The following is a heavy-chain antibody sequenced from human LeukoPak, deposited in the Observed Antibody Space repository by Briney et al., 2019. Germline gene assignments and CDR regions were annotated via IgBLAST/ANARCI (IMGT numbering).Heavy chain of an antibody. Sequence: GGSLRLSCAASGFTFSSYSMNWVRQAPGKGLEWVSSISSSSSYIYYADSVKGRFTISRDNAKNSLYLQMNSLRAEDTAVYYCAKDGAGDDGDYVPDYWGQGTLVTVSS. J-gene: IGHJ4*02. CDR1: GFTFSSYS. CDR3: AKDGAGDDGDYVPDY. V-gene: IGHV3-21*01. CDR2: ISSSSSYI. D-gene: IGHD4-17*01.